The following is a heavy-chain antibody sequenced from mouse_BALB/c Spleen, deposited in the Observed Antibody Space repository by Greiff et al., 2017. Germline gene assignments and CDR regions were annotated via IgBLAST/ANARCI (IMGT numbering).Heavy chain of an antibody. CDR3: ARPLGLYAMDY. J-gene: IGHJ4*01. Sequence: VKLQESGAELVRPGTSVKVSCKASGYAFTNYLIEWVKQRPGQGLEWIGVINPGRGGTNYNEKFKGKATLTADKSSSTAYMQLSSLTSDDSAVYFSARPLGLYAMDYWGQGTSVTVSS. D-gene: IGHD4-1*01. CDR1: GYAFTNYL. V-gene: IGHV1-54*01. CDR2: INPGRGGT.